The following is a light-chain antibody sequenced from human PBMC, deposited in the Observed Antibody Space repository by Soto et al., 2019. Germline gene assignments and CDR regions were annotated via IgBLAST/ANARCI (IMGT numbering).Light chain of an antibody. V-gene: IGLV1-44*01. CDR2: SNN. CDR3: AAWDDSLNAWV. Sequence: QSVLTQPPSASGTPGQRVTISCSGSSSNIGSNTVNWYQQLPGTAPKLLNYSNNQRPSGVPDRFSGSKSGTSASLAISGLQPEDEADYYCAAWDDSLNAWVFGGGTKLTVL. CDR1: SSNIGSNT. J-gene: IGLJ3*02.